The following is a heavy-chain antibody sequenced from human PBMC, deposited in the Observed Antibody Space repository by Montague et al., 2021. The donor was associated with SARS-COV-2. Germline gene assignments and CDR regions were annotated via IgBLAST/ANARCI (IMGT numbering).Heavy chain of an antibody. Sequence: SETLSLTCAVSGGSISSSNWWSWVRQPPGKGLEWIGEIYHSGSTNYNPSLKSRVTISIDKSKNQFSLKLSSVTAADTAVYYCARAGGDHYYHYYGMDVWGQGTTVTVSS. D-gene: IGHD2-21*02. J-gene: IGHJ6*02. CDR2: IYHSGST. CDR1: GGSISSSNW. V-gene: IGHV4-4*02. CDR3: ARAGGDHYYHYYGMDV.